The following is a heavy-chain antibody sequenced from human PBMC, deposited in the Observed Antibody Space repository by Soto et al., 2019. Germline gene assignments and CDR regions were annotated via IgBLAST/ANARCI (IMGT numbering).Heavy chain of an antibody. CDR3: ARVPDY. CDR1: GGSITSGGYY. V-gene: IGHV4-31*03. CDR2: IYYSGFT. J-gene: IGHJ4*02. Sequence: SETLSLTCSVSGGSITSGGYYWSWIRQHPGKGLEWIGYIYYSGFTYYNPSLKSRVTMSVDRSKNQLSLRLSSVTAADTAVYYCARVPDYWGQGTLVTVSS.